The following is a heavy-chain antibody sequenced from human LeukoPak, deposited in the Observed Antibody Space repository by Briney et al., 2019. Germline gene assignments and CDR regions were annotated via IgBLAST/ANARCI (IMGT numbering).Heavy chain of an antibody. V-gene: IGHV4-39*01. Sequence: SATLSLTCTVSGGSISSSSYYWGWIRQPPGKGLEWIGSIYYSGSTYYNPSLKSRVTISVDTSKNQFSLKLSSVTAADTAVYYCARPASSGSYHPFDYWGQGTLVTVSS. CDR3: ARPASSGSYHPFDY. CDR2: IYYSGST. CDR1: GGSISSSSYY. J-gene: IGHJ4*02. D-gene: IGHD1-26*01.